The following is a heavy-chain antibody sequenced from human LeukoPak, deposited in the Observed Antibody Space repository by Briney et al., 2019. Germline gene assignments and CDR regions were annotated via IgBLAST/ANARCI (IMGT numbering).Heavy chain of an antibody. CDR2: ITGNGDYT. J-gene: IGHJ4*02. V-gene: IGHV3-23*01. CDR3: AKRSGINYGFFDS. CDR1: GFTFSSYA. D-gene: IGHD1-26*01. Sequence: GRSLRLSCAASGFTFSSYAMHWVRQAPGKGLEWVSAITGNGDYTDYADSVKGRFTISRDNSKNTAYLQMNSLRSEDTAVYYCAKRSGINYGFFDSWGQGTLVTVSS.